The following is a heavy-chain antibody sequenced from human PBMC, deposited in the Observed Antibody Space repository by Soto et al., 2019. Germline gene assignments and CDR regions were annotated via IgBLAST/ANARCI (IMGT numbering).Heavy chain of an antibody. CDR1: GGSISSSNW. D-gene: IGHD2-2*01. CDR2: IYHTGST. J-gene: IGHJ6*02. Sequence: QVQLQESGPGLVKPSGTLSLTCAVSGGSISSSNWWSWVRQPPGKGLEWIGEIYHTGSTNYNPSLKSRVTISVDKSKNQFSLKLSSVTAADTAVYYCASRYCISTSCYVGYYGMDVWGQGTTVTVSS. V-gene: IGHV4-4*02. CDR3: ASRYCISTSCYVGYYGMDV.